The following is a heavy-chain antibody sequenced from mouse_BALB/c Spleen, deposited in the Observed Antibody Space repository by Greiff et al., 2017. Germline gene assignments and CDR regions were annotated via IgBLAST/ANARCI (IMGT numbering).Heavy chain of an antibody. D-gene: IGHD3-1*01. V-gene: IGHV5-4*02. CDR3: ARDSSGPSSYAMDY. Sequence: EVMLVESGGGLVKPGGSLKLSCAASGFTFSDYYMYWVRQTPEKRLEWVATISDGGSYTYYPASVKGRFTITRDNAKNNLYLQMSSLKSEDTAMYYCARDSSGPSSYAMDYWGQGTSVTVSS. CDR2: ISDGGSYT. CDR1: GFTFSDYY. J-gene: IGHJ4*01.